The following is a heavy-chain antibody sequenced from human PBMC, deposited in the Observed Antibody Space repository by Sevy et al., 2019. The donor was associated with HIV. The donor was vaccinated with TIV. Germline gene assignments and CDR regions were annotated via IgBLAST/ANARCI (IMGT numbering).Heavy chain of an antibody. J-gene: IGHJ6*03. CDR3: AREGSSSWYNYYYMDV. V-gene: IGHV3-74*01. D-gene: IGHD6-13*01. Sequence: GGSLRLSCAASGFTFSSYWMHWVRQAPGKGLVWVSRINSDGRSTSYADSVKGRFTISSDNAKNTLYLQMNSLRAEDTAVYYCAREGSSSWYNYYYMDVWGKGTTVTVSS. CDR2: INSDGRST. CDR1: GFTFSSYW.